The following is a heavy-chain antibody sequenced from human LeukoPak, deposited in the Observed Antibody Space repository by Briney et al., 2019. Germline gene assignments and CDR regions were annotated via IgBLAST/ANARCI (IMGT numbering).Heavy chain of an antibody. D-gene: IGHD5-18*01. Sequence: PGGSLRLSCAASGFTFSSYSMNWVRQAPGKGLEWVSSISSSSSYIYYADSVKGRFTISRDNAKNSLYLQMNSLRAEDTAIYYCARDLSGVTGYTYGRGIDYWGQGTLVTV. V-gene: IGHV3-21*01. CDR3: ARDLSGVTGYTYGRGIDY. CDR1: GFTFSSYS. CDR2: ISSSSSYI. J-gene: IGHJ4*02.